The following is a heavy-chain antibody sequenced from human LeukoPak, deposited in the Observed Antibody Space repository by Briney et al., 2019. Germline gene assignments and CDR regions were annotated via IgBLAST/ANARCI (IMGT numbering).Heavy chain of an antibody. CDR1: GGTFSSYA. CDR2: IIPIFGTA. V-gene: IGHV1-69*01. J-gene: IGHJ4*02. Sequence: SVKVSCKASGGTFSSYAISWVRQAPGQGLEWMGGIIPIFGTANYAQKFQGRVMITADESTSTAYMELSSLRSEDTAVYYCARDERFLEWLLFNYWGQGTLVTVYS. D-gene: IGHD3-3*01. CDR3: ARDERFLEWLLFNY.